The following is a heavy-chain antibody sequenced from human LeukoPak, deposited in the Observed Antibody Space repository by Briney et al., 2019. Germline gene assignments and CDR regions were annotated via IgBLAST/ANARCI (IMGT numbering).Heavy chain of an antibody. CDR3: ARDSLNRRGYGDSRWYYYYYMDV. CDR1: GYTFISYY. CDR2: INPSGGST. V-gene: IGHV1-46*01. D-gene: IGHD4-17*01. Sequence: KVSCKASGYTFISYYMHWVRQAPGQGLEWMGIINPSGGSTSYAQKFQGRVTMTRDRSTSTVYMELRSLRSEDTAVYYCARDSLNRRGYGDSRWYYYYYMDVWGKGTTVTVSS. J-gene: IGHJ6*03.